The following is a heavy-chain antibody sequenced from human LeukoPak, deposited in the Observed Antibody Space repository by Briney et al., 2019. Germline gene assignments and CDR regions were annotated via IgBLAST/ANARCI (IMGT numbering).Heavy chain of an antibody. CDR3: ARDSTGYSFDL. J-gene: IGHJ3*01. D-gene: IGHD3-22*01. CDR2: ISRASSTK. CDR1: GFSSSTYN. Sequence: GGSLRLSCTASGFSSSTYNMNWVRQAPGKGLEWISYISRASSTKYYADSVKGRFTISRDNAKNSLYLQMNSLRDDDTAVYYCARDSTGYSFDLWGRGTMVTVSS. V-gene: IGHV3-48*02.